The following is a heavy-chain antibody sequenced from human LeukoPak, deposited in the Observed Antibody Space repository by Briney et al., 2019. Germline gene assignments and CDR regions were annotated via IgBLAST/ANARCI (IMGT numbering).Heavy chain of an antibody. CDR2: ISAYNGNT. J-gene: IGHJ5*02. V-gene: IGHV1-18*01. D-gene: IGHD3-22*01. Sequence: ASVKVSCKASGYTFTSYGISWVRQAPGQGLEWMGWISAYNGNTNYAQKLQGRVTTTTDTSTSTAYMELRSLRSDDTAVYYCARAQDDSSGCYSCWFDPWGQGTLVTVSS. CDR1: GYTFTSYG. CDR3: ARAQDDSSGCYSCWFDP.